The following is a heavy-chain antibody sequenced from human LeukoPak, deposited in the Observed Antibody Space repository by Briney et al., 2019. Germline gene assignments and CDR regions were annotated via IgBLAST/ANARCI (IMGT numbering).Heavy chain of an antibody. CDR3: ARTAYYYDSSGYVGY. D-gene: IGHD3-22*01. J-gene: IGHJ4*02. CDR1: GFTFSSYW. CDR2: IKQDGSEK. V-gene: IGHV3-7*01. Sequence: GGSLRLSCAASGFTFSSYWMSWVRQAPGKGLEWVANIKQDGSEKYYVDSVKGRFTISRDNAKNSLYLQMNSLRAEDTAVYCCARTAYYYDSSGYVGYWGQGTLVTVSS.